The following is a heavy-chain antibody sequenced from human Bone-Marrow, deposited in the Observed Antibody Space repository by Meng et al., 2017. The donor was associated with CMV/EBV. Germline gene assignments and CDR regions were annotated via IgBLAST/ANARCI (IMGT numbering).Heavy chain of an antibody. CDR2: IVVGSGNT. Sequence: SVKVSCKASGFTFTSSAVQGVRQARGQRLEWIGWIVVGSGNTNSAQKFQERVTITRDMSTSTAYMELSSLRSEDTAVYYCAKEWWAWELLGNHFDYWGQGTLVTVSS. CDR1: GFTFTSSA. J-gene: IGHJ4*02. V-gene: IGHV1-58*01. CDR3: AKEWWAWELLGNHFDY. D-gene: IGHD1-26*01.